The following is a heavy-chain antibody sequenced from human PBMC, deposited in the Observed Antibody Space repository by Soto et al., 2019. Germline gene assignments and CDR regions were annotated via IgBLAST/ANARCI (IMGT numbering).Heavy chain of an antibody. J-gene: IGHJ6*03. D-gene: IGHD5-12*01. Sequence: QVQLVQSGAEVKRPGASVTVSCRSSGDTFNDYYIHWVRQAPGQGLEWMGWINPNGGVTKYAQKFQGWVSMTRDTSIRTVYQQLSRLRSDDTAVYYCARESGGATATLDYYYFYMDVWGTGTTVTVSS. CDR1: GDTFNDYY. CDR3: ARESGGATATLDYYYFYMDV. CDR2: INPNGGVT. V-gene: IGHV1-2*04.